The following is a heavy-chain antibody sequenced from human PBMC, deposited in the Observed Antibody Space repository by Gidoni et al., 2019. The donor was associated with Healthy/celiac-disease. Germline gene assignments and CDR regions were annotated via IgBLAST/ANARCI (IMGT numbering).Heavy chain of an antibody. D-gene: IGHD3-16*01. CDR2: IYYSGST. CDR3: ARDRLDLGYYYGMDV. J-gene: IGHJ6*02. V-gene: IGHV4-30-4*01. Sequence: QVQLQESGPGLVKPSQTLSLTCTVSGGSISSGDYYWSWIRQPPGKGLEWIGYIYYSGSTYYNPSLKSRVTISVDTSKNQFSLKLSSVTAADTAVYYCARDRLDLGYYYGMDVWGQGTTVTVSS. CDR1: GGSISSGDYY.